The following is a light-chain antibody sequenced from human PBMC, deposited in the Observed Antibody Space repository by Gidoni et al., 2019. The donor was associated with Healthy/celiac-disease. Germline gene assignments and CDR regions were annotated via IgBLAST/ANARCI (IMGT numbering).Light chain of an antibody. J-gene: IGKJ2*01. Sequence: EIVLTHSPGTLSLSPGERDTLSCRASQIVSSSYLAWYQQKPGQAPMLLIYGASSSATGIPDRFSGSGSGTDFTLTISRLEPEDFAVYYCHQYGSSPSTFGQGTKLEIK. CDR3: HQYGSSPST. CDR2: GAS. CDR1: QIVSSSY. V-gene: IGKV3-20*01.